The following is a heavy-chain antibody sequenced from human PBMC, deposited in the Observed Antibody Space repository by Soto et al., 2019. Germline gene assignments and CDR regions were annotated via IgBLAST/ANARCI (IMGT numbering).Heavy chain of an antibody. V-gene: IGHV3-9*01. D-gene: IGHD3-3*01. J-gene: IGHJ6*03. CDR1: GFTFDDYA. Sequence: PGGSLRLSCAASGFTFDDYAMHRVRQAPGKGLEWVSGIRCDRGNIDYADSVKGRFTISRDKSKNTLYLQMNSLRAEDTAVYYCARGIITIFGVGIIPKEDHYYLDVWGKGTTVTVSS. CDR3: ARGIITIFGVGIIPKEDHYYLDV. CDR2: IRCDRGNI.